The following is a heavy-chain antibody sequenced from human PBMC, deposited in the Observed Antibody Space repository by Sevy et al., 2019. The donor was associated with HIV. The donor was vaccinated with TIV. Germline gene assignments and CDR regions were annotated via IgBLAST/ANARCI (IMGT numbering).Heavy chain of an antibody. D-gene: IGHD3-22*01. CDR2: IYSGGST. Sequence: GGSLRLSCAASTFRVIDNYMSWVRQAPGKGLEWVSTIYSGGSTFYADSVKGRFTISRDNSKNTLYLQMNSLRAEDTAVYYCARDRCYDASGYYYYYYGLDVWGQGTTVTVSS. CDR3: ARDRCYDASGYYYYYYGLDV. J-gene: IGHJ6*02. V-gene: IGHV3-66*01. CDR1: TFRVIDNY.